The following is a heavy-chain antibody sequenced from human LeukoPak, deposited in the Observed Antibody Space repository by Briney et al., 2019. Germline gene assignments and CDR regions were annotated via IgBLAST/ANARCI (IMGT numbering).Heavy chain of an antibody. CDR3: ARDPPYYYDSSLDAFDI. Sequence: VASVKVSCKASGYTFTSYAMHWVRQAPGQRLEWMGWINAGNGNTKYSQKFQGRVTITRDTSASTAYMELSSLRSEDTAVYYCARDPPYYYDSSLDAFDIWGQGTMVTVSS. CDR2: INAGNGNT. CDR1: GYTFTSYA. V-gene: IGHV1-3*01. J-gene: IGHJ3*02. D-gene: IGHD3-22*01.